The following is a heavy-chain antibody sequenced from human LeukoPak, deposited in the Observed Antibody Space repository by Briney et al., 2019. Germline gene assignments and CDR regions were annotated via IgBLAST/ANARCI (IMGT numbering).Heavy chain of an antibody. CDR3: ARLGVVGTGNWFDP. D-gene: IGHD6-19*01. J-gene: IGHJ5*02. CDR2: IKRDGTEI. V-gene: IGHV3-7*01. CDR1: GFTFSNYW. Sequence: GWSLRLSCAASGFTFSNYWMSWLRQAPGKGLEGVANIKRDGTEIYCVDSLKGRFTISRDNAKNSLYLQMDSLRAEDTAVYYCARLGVVGTGNWFDPWGQGTLVTVSS.